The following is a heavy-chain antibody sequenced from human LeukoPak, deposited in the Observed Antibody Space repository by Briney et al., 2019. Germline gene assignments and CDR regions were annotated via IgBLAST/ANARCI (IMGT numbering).Heavy chain of an antibody. Sequence: SETLSLTCTVSGGSISSSSYYWGWLRQPPGKGLEWLGSICYSGSTYYNPSLKSRVTISVDTSKNQFSLKLSSVTAADTAVYYCARPYSSGWYYFGYWGQGTLVTVSS. J-gene: IGHJ4*02. D-gene: IGHD6-19*01. CDR3: ARPYSSGWYYFGY. CDR1: GGSISSSSYY. CDR2: ICYSGST. V-gene: IGHV4-39*01.